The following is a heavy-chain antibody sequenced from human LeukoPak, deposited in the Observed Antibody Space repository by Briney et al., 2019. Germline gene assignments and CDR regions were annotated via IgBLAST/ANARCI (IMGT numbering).Heavy chain of an antibody. CDR3: ARGATENWFDP. Sequence: GASVKVSCKASGYKFTSYGISWVRQAPGQGLDWMGWISAYNGNTNYAHNLQGRVTMTTDTSTGTAYMELRSLRSDDTAVYCCARGATENWFDPWGQGTLVTVSS. CDR1: GYKFTSYG. V-gene: IGHV1-18*01. D-gene: IGHD5-12*01. J-gene: IGHJ5*02. CDR2: ISAYNGNT.